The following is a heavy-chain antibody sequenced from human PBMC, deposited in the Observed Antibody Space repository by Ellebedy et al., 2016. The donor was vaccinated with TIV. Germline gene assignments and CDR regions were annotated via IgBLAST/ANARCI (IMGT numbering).Heavy chain of an antibody. J-gene: IGHJ4*02. CDR1: GYTLTRLA. D-gene: IGHD3-16*02. V-gene: IGHV1-24*01. Sequence: AASLKVSCKASGYTLTRLAMNWVRQAPGQGLEWMGGFDPEGGETIYAQKFKGRVTMTEDTSTDTAYMELSSLRSEDTAVYYWATLLSHLDYWGQGTLVTVSS. CDR2: FDPEGGET. CDR3: ATLLSHLDY.